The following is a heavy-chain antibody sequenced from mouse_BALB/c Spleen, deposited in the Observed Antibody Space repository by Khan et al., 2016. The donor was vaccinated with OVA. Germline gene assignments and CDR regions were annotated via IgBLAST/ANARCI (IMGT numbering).Heavy chain of an antibody. CDR3: ARGGYSFYAMDY. J-gene: IGHJ4*01. CDR1: GYTFTSYW. V-gene: IGHV1-87*01. CDR2: IYPGDGDT. D-gene: IGHD2-3*01. Sequence: QVQLQQPGAELARPGASVKLSCKASGYTFTSYWMQWVKQRPGQGLEWIGAIYPGDGDTRYTQKFKGKATLTADKSSSTAYMQLSSLASEDSAVYYGARGGYSFYAMDYWGQGTSVTVSS.